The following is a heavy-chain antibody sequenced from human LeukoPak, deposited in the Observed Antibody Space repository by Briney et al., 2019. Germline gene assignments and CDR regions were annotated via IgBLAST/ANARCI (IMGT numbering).Heavy chain of an antibody. CDR1: GFTFSSYW. J-gene: IGHJ6*03. CDR2: IKQDGSEK. D-gene: IGHD3/OR15-3a*01. V-gene: IGHV3-7*01. CDR3: ARGGRWLDQPYYYMDV. Sequence: PGGSLRLSCAASGFTFSSYWMSWVRQAPGKGLEWVANIKQDGSEKYYVDSVKGRFTISRDNAKNSLYLQMNSLRAEDTAVYYCARGGRWLDQPYYYMDVWGKGTTVTISS.